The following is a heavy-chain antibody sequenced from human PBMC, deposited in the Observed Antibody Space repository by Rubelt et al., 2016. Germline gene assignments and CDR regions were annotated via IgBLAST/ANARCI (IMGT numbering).Heavy chain of an antibody. D-gene: IGHD3-16*01. J-gene: IGHJ3*02. CDR2: ISAYNDYI. CDR1: GYTFTSYG. Sequence: VKVSCKASGYTFTSYGISWVRQAPGQGLEWMGWISAYNDYISYAQKFQGRVTMTTDTSTTTAYMELRSLRSDDTAMYYCARGGDRIGDALDIWGQGTLVTVS. CDR3: ARGGDRIGDALDI. V-gene: IGHV1-18*01.